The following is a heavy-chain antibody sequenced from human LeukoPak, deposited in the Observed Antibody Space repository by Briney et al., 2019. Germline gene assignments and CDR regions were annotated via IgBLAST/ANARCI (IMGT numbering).Heavy chain of an antibody. CDR1: GFTFSSYS. CDR2: ISSSSSYI. CDR3: ARDLYYDILTGYSSLDAFDI. V-gene: IGHV3-21*01. Sequence: GGSLRLSCAASGFTFSSYSMNWVRQAPGEGLEWVSSISSSSSYIYYADSVKGRFTISRDNAKNSLYLQMNSLRAQDTAVYYCARDLYYDILTGYSSLDAFDIWGQGTMVTVSS. D-gene: IGHD3-9*01. J-gene: IGHJ3*02.